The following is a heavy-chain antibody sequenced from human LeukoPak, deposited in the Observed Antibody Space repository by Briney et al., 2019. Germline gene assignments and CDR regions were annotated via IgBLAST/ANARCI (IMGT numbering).Heavy chain of an antibody. CDR1: GGSISSGGYY. J-gene: IGHJ4*02. CDR2: IYYSGST. CDR3: ARAEPYGSGSYYSLDY. D-gene: IGHD3-10*01. V-gene: IGHV4-31*03. Sequence: SQTLSLTCTVSGGSISSGGYYWSWIRQHPGKGLEWIGYIYYSGSTYYNPSLKSRVTISVDTSKNQFSLKLSSVTAADTAVYYCARAEPYGSGSYYSLDYWGQGTLVTVS.